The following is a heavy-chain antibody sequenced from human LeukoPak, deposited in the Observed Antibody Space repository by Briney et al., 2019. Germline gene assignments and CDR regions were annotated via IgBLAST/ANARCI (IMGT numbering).Heavy chain of an antibody. CDR1: GFTFNNYW. D-gene: IGHD4-11*01. CDR3: ATYSILNAREFRY. Sequence: GGSLRLSCAASGFTFNNYWMNWVRQAPGKGLEWVANIKQDGSETYYVDSVKGRFTISRDNAKNSVYLQMNSLGADDTAVYYCATYSILNAREFRYWGQGTLVTVTS. V-gene: IGHV3-7*01. J-gene: IGHJ1*01. CDR2: IKQDGSET.